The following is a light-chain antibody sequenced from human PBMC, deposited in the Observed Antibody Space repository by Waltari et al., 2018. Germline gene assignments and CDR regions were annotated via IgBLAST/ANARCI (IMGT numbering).Light chain of an antibody. CDR2: EVS. CDR3: SSYTSSSTLV. Sequence: QSALTQPASVSGSPGQSITISCTGTSSDVGCYNYVSWYQQHPGKAPKLMIYEVSNRPSGVSNRFSGSKSGNAASLTISGRQAEDEADYYCSSYTSSSTLVFGGGTKLTVL. CDR1: SSDVGCYNY. V-gene: IGLV2-14*01. J-gene: IGLJ3*02.